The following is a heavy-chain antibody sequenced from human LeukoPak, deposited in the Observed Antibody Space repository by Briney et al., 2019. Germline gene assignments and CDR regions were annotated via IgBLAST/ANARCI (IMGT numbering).Heavy chain of an antibody. V-gene: IGHV1-46*01. Sequence: ASVKVSCKASGYTFTSYYMHWVRQAPGQGLEWMGIINPSGGSTSYAQKFQGRVTITRNTSISTAYMELSSLRSEDTAVYYCARDGSSSWYNTGGPFDYWGQGTLVTVSS. D-gene: IGHD6-13*01. CDR3: ARDGSSSWYNTGGPFDY. CDR2: INPSGGST. CDR1: GYTFTSYY. J-gene: IGHJ4*02.